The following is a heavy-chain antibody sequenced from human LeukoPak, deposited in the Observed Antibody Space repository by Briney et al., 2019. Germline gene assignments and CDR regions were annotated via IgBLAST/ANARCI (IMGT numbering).Heavy chain of an antibody. D-gene: IGHD2-2*01. J-gene: IGHJ4*02. CDR3: AKDGRPRSTSCLDY. Sequence: GGSLRLSCAASGFTFSSYAMSWVRQAPGKGLEWVSAISGSGGSTYYADSVKGRFTISRDNSKNTLYLQMNSLRAEDTAVYYCAKDGRPRSTSCLDYWGQGTLVTVSS. CDR1: GFTFSSYA. V-gene: IGHV3-23*01. CDR2: ISGSGGST.